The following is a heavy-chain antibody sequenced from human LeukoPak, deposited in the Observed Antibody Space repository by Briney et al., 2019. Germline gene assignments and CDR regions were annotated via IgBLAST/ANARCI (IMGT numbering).Heavy chain of an antibody. CDR1: GFTFTTYA. D-gene: IGHD2-2*01. J-gene: IGHJ4*02. V-gene: IGHV3-23*01. Sequence: AGGSLRLSCAASGFTFTTYAMTWVRQAPGKGLEWVSGISGSGGSTYYADSVKGRFTISRDNSKSALYLQMNSLRVEDTAVYYCAKDLDCSTASCRPDYWGQGTLVTVSS. CDR3: AKDLDCSTASCRPDY. CDR2: ISGSGGST.